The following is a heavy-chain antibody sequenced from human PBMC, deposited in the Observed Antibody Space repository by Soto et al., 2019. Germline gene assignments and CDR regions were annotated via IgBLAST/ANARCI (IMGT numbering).Heavy chain of an antibody. J-gene: IGHJ5*02. Sequence: QVQLQESGPGLVKPSETLSLTCTVSGGSISSYYWSWIRQPAGKGLEWIGRIYTSGSTNYNPSPKSRVTMSVDTSKNQFSLERGSVTAADTAVYYCARDVVVGATAWFDPWGQGTLVTVSS. CDR2: IYTSGST. V-gene: IGHV4-4*07. CDR1: GGSISSYY. D-gene: IGHD1-26*01. CDR3: ARDVVVGATAWFDP.